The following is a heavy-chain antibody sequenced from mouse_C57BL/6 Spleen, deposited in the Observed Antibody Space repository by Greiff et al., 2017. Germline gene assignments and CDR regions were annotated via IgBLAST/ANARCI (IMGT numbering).Heavy chain of an antibody. CDR1: GYTFTSYW. V-gene: IGHV1-64*01. J-gene: IGHJ2*01. CDR2: IHPNSGST. Sequence: VQLQQPGAELVKPGASVKLSCTASGYTFTSYWMHWVKQRPGQGLEWIGMIHPNSGSTNYNEKFKSKATLTVDKSSSTAYMQLSSLTSEDAAVYYCARAPGRNYFDYWGQGTTLTVSS. CDR3: ARAPGRNYFDY.